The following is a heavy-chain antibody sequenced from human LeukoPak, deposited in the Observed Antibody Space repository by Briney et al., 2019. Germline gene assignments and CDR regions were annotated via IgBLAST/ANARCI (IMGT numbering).Heavy chain of an antibody. CDR2: IYYSGST. D-gene: IGHD6-13*01. CDR3: AGSIAAAPQGY. Sequence: PSETLSLTCTVSGGSISSYYWSWIRQPPGKGLEWIGYIYYSGSTNYNPSLKSRVTISVDTSKNQFSLKLSSVTAADTAVYYCAGSIAAAPQGYWGRGTLVTVSS. J-gene: IGHJ4*02. CDR1: GGSISSYY. V-gene: IGHV4-59*01.